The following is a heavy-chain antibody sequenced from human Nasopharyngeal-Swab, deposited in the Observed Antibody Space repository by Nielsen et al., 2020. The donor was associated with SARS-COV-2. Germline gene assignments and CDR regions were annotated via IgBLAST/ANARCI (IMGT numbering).Heavy chain of an antibody. J-gene: IGHJ5*02. CDR2: ASWNGSRT. CDR3: VRTLKNMVRGVIISGGGWFDP. V-gene: IGHV3-19*01. Sequence: GGSLRLSCAASGFTFSNSDMNWVRQAPGKGLEWVSGASWNGSRTHYTDSVKGRFIISRDNSRNFLYQQMNSLRPEDMAVYYCVRTLKNMVRGVIISGGGWFDPWGQGTLVTVSS. D-gene: IGHD3-10*01. CDR1: GFTFSNSD.